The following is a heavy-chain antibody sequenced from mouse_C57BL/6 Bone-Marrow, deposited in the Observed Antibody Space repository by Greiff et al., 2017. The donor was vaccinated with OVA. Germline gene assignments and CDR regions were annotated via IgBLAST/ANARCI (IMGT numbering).Heavy chain of an antibody. D-gene: IGHD1-1*02. Sequence: VKLMESGAELVKPGASVKLSCKASGYTFTSYWMHWVKQRPGQGLEWIGMIHPNSGSTNYNEKFKSKATLTVDKSSSTAYMQLSSLTSEDSAVYDCAREGDEVGYYYAMDYWGQGTSVTVSS. CDR2: IHPNSGST. CDR1: GYTFTSYW. J-gene: IGHJ4*01. V-gene: IGHV1-64*01. CDR3: AREGDEVGYYYAMDY.